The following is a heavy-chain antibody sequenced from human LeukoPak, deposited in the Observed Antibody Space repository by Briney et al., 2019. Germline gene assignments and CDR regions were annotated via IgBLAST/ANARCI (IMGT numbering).Heavy chain of an antibody. Sequence: SETLSLTCAVYGGFFSGYYWSWIRQPPGKGREWVGEMNHSGSTNYNPSRKRRVTISVDTSKNQFSLKLSSVTAADTAVYYCANYGVFLATYGSPSPFVYWGQGTLVTVSS. CDR1: GGFFSGYY. V-gene: IGHV4-34*01. J-gene: IGHJ4*02. CDR2: MNHSGST. CDR3: ANYGVFLATYGSPSPFVY. D-gene: IGHD3-3*01.